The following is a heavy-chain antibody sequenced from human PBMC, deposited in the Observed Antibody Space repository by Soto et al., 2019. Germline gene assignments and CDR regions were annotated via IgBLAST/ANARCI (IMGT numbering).Heavy chain of an antibody. J-gene: IGHJ3*01. CDR2: ILPVYDTT. CDR3: ARMRGMLLGSFDV. Sequence: QEKLVQTGAEVKTPGSSVKVSCKISGGSFKNNAFSWVRQAPGQGLEWMGQILPVYDTTKYARKFEGRVTITADKSTTTIHMELETVRSXXXXVYYCARMRGMLLGSFDVWGQGTTVSVSS. V-gene: IGHV1-69*06. CDR1: GGSFKNNA. D-gene: IGHD3-16*01.